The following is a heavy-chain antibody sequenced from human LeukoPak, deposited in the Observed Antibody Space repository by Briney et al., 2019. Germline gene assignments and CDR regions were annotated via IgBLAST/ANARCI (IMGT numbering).Heavy chain of an antibody. J-gene: IGHJ4*02. CDR2: ISGSGGST. V-gene: IGHV3-23*01. D-gene: IGHD3-3*01. CDR3: AKDRGQTRITIFGVVNTYYFDY. Sequence: PGGSLRLSCAASGFTFSSYAMSWVRQAPGKGLEWVSAISGSGGSTYYADSVKGRFTISRDNSKNTLYLQMNSLRAEDTAVYYCAKDRGQTRITIFGVVNTYYFDYRGQGTPVTVSS. CDR1: GFTFSSYA.